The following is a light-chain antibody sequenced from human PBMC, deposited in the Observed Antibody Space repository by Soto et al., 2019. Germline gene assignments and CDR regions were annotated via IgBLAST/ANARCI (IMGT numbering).Light chain of an antibody. CDR1: QGIINY. J-gene: IGKJ3*01. CDR2: AAS. CDR3: QKYDSAPP. V-gene: IGKV1-27*01. Sequence: DIQMTQSPSSLSAFVGDRVTITCRASQGIINYLAWYQQRPGEGPKLLIYAASVLQSGVPSRFSGRGSGTDFTLTISSLQPEDVATYYCQKYDSAPPFGRGTKVDIK.